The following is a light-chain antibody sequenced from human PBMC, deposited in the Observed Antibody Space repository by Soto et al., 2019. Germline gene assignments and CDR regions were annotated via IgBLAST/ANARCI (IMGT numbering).Light chain of an antibody. Sequence: EIVMTQSPLSLPVTPGEPASISCRSSQSLLYSNGYNYLDWYLQKPGQSPQLLIFLGAKRASGVPDRFSGSGAGTDFTLKISRVAAEDVGVYYCMQALQARTFGQGTKVDIK. V-gene: IGKV2-28*01. CDR3: MQALQART. CDR1: QSLLYSNGYNY. CDR2: LGA. J-gene: IGKJ1*01.